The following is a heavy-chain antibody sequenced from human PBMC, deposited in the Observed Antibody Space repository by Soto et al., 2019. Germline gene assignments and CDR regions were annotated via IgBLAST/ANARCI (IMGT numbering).Heavy chain of an antibody. CDR2: INHSGST. CDR1: GGSFSGYY. V-gene: IGHV4-34*01. CDR3: ARGDSYGSCYYGIDV. Sequence: QVQLQQWGAGLLKPSETLSLTCAVYGGSFSGYYWSWIRQPPRKGLEWIGEINHSGSTNYNPSLQSRVTISVDKSKTEFSLRLSSVTAADTAVYYCARGDSYGSCYYGIDVWGQGATGTVSS. D-gene: IGHD5-18*01. J-gene: IGHJ6*02.